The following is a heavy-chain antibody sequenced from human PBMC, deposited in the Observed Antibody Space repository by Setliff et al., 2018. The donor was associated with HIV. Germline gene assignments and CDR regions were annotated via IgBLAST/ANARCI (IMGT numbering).Heavy chain of an antibody. CDR3: AKCSEMLGTPATSSGYYCGWFDP. J-gene: IGHJ5*02. V-gene: IGHV1-18*01. Sequence: GASVKVSCKASGYRFSSYGISWVRQAPGQGLEWMGWISAYNGNTKYTQKFQGRVTMTTDTSTNTAYMDLRSLRSDDTAVYYCAKCSEMLGTPATSSGYYCGWFDPWGQGTLVTVS. CDR2: ISAYNGNT. D-gene: IGHD3-22*01. CDR1: GYRFSSYG.